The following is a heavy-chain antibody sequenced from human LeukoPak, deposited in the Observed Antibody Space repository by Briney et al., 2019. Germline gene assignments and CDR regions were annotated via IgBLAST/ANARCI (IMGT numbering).Heavy chain of an antibody. CDR3: AKDRINLSSGYEGAFDY. D-gene: IGHD3-22*01. Sequence: GASLRLSCAASGFTFSSFAMSWVRQAPGKGLEWVSAISVSGGDTYYSDSVKGRFTISRDNSKNTLYLQMNSLRAEDTAVYYCAKDRINLSSGYEGAFDYWGQGTLVTVSS. V-gene: IGHV3-23*01. CDR2: ISVSGGDT. J-gene: IGHJ4*02. CDR1: GFTFSSFA.